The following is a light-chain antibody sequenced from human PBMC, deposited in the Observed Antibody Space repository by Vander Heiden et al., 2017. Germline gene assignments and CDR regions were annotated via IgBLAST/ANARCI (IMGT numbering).Light chain of an antibody. J-gene: IGLJ3*02. CDR3: SSYTSSSTRV. V-gene: IGLV2-14*01. Sequence: QSALTQPASVSGSPGQSITISCTGTSSDVGGYNYVSWYQQHPGNAPNLIIYDVSNRPSGVSNRFSGSKSGNTASLTISGLQAEDEAYYYCSSYTSSSTRVFGGGTKLTVL. CDR2: DVS. CDR1: SSDVGGYNY.